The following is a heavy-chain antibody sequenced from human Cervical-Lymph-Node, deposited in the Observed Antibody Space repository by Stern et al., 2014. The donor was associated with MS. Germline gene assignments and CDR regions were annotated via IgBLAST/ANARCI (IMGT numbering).Heavy chain of an antibody. CDR3: AAEGEYIRSGIYHYTGMDV. CDR2: IVVHNAGT. V-gene: IGHV1-58*02. Sequence: QLVESGPEVKRPGTSVRVSCKASGFTFLSYAMHWVRQARGQRLEWVGFIVVHNAGTRYAHKFHDRVPISRDRSTSTGNMELSSLSSEVTAVNYCAAEGEYIRSGIYHYTGMDVWGQGTTVTVSS. J-gene: IGHJ6*02. CDR1: GFTFLSYA. D-gene: IGHD3-10*01.